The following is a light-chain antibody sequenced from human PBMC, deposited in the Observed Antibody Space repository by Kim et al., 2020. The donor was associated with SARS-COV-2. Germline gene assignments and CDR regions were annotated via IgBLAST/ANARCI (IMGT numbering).Light chain of an antibody. J-gene: IGLJ2*01. Sequence: SSDLTQDPAVSVALGQTVRITCQGDSLRSYYATWYQQKPGQAPIVVIYGKNNRPSGIPDRFSGSSSGNTASLTITGTQAGDEADYYCNSRDSNDNVVFGGGTQLTVL. CDR3: NSRDSNDNVV. CDR2: GKN. V-gene: IGLV3-19*01. CDR1: SLRSYY.